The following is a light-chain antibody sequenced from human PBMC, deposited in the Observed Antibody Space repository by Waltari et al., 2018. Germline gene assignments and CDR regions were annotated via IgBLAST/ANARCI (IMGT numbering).Light chain of an antibody. V-gene: IGLV2-14*01. CDR1: SSDIGAYNY. Sequence: QSALTQPASVSGSPRQSITISCTGTSSDIGAYNYVSWYQQHSGKAPKLVIFGVSDRPTGVSNLFSGSKSGNTASLTISGLQAEDEADYYCISFTSSNTWVFGGGTRVTVL. J-gene: IGLJ3*02. CDR2: GVS. CDR3: ISFTSSNTWV.